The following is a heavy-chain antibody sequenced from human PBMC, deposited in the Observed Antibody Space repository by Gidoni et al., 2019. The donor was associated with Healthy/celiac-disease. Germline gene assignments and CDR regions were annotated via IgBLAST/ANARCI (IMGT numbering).Heavy chain of an antibody. V-gene: IGHV3-23*01. CDR2: ISGSGGST. Sequence: EVQLLESGGGLVQPGGSLRLSCAASGFPFSRYAMSWVRQAPGKGLEWVSAISGSGGSTYYADSVKGRFTISRDNSKNTLYLQMNSLRAEDTAVYYCAKDPRSSSGRGVCFDYWGQGTLVTVSS. CDR3: AKDPRSSSGRGVCFDY. J-gene: IGHJ4*02. CDR1: GFPFSRYA. D-gene: IGHD6-13*01.